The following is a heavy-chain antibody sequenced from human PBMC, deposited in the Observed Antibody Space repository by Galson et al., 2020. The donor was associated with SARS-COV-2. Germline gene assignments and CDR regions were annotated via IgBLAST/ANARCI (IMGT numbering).Heavy chain of an antibody. J-gene: IGHJ4*02. CDR3: TTEEAAAGLDY. CDR1: GFTFSNAW. CDR2: IKSKTDGGTT. D-gene: IGHD6-13*01. V-gene: IGHV3-15*01. Sequence: LSLTCAASGFTFSNAWMSWVRQAPGKGLEWVGRIKSKTDGGTTDYAAPVKGRFTISRDDSKNTLYLQMNSLKTEDTAVYYCTTEEAAAGLDYWGQGTLVTVSS.